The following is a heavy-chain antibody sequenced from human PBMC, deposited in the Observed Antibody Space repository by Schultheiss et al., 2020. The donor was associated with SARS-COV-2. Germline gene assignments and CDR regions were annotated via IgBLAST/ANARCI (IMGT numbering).Heavy chain of an antibody. CDR2: IRSSGRDI. CDR3: VRDRSWWTPYNCFDL. D-gene: IGHD2-15*01. Sequence: GGSLRLSCSASGFTFSDYGMHWVRQAPGKGLEFVASIRSSGRDIYYADSMQGRFTVSRDNANNSLYLQMHSLRAEDTAVYYCVRDRSWWTPYNCFDLWGRGTLDTVSS. V-gene: IGHV3-21*01. CDR1: GFTFSDYG. J-gene: IGHJ5*02.